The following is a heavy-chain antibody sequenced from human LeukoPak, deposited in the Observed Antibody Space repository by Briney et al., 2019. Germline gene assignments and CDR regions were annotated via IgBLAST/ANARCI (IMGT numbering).Heavy chain of an antibody. CDR1: GFTFSSYA. J-gene: IGHJ4*02. Sequence: GGSLRLSCAATGFTFSSYAMSWVRQAPGKGLEWVSAISGSGGSTYYADSVKGRFTISRDNSKNTLNLQMNSLRAEDTAVYYFPKGSSGYFYFDYWGQGTLVTVSS. CDR2: ISGSGGST. CDR3: PKGSSGYFYFDY. D-gene: IGHD3-22*01. V-gene: IGHV3-23*01.